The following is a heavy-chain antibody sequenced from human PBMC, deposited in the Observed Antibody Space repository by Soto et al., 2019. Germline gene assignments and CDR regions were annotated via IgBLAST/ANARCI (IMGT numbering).Heavy chain of an antibody. V-gene: IGHV4-34*01. CDR2: INHSRST. D-gene: IGHD6-13*01. J-gene: IGHJ6*02. Sequence: TSETLSLTCAVYGGSFSGYYWSWIRQPPGKGLEWIGEINHSRSTNYNPSLKSRVTISVDTSKNQFSLKLSSVTAADTAVYYCARVGSSWYLGMDVWGQGTTVNVSS. CDR3: ARVGSSWYLGMDV. CDR1: GGSFSGYY.